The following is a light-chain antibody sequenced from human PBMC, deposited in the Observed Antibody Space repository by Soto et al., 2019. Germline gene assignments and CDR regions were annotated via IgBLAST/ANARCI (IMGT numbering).Light chain of an antibody. CDR3: QQRSNWHTWT. V-gene: IGKV3D-11*02. CDR1: QSVSSK. J-gene: IGKJ1*01. CDR2: GAS. Sequence: EIVLTQYPGTLPLSPGERATLSCGASQSVSSKLAWYQQKPGQAPRLLIYGASNRATGIPARFSGSGSGTDFTLTISSLETEDFAVYYCQQRSNWHTWTFGQGTKVDIK.